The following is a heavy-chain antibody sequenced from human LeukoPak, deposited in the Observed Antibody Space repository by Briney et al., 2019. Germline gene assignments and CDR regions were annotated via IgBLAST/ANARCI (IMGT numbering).Heavy chain of an antibody. CDR1: GGSISSSSYY. D-gene: IGHD3-3*01. V-gene: IGHV4-39*01. Sequence: PSETLSLTCTVSGGSISSSSYYWGWIRQPPGKGLEWIGSIYYSGSTYYNPSLKSRITISVDTSKNQFSLKLSSVTAADTAVYYCVSVILGYDFWSGYYTGGWFDPWGQGTLVTVSS. CDR3: VSVILGYDFWSGYYTGGWFDP. J-gene: IGHJ5*02. CDR2: IYYSGST.